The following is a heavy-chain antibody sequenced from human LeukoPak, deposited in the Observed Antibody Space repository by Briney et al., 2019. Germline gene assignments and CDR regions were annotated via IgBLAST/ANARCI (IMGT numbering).Heavy chain of an antibody. J-gene: IGHJ4*02. CDR3: TRGSGSGSFLIDY. V-gene: IGHV3-30-3*01. CDR2: TSSDATTE. CDR1: GFTFSAYA. Sequence: PGGSLRLSCAASGFTFSAYAIHWVRQPPGKCLEWVSFTSSDATTEHFADSAKGRFTMSRDNSKNTVYLQMTTLRHEDTAVYYCTRGSGSGSFLIDYWGRGTLVTVSS. D-gene: IGHD3-10*01.